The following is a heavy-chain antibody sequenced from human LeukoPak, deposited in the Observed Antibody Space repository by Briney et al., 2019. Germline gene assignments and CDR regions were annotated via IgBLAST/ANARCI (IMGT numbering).Heavy chain of an antibody. CDR2: IIPIFGTA. V-gene: IGHV1-69*13. Sequence: ASVKVSCKASGGTFSSYAISWVRQAPGQGLEWTGGIIPIFGTANYAQKFQGRVTITADESTSTAYMELSSLRSEDTAVYYCARGGSSSGYGHAYYYYGMDVWGQGTTVTVSS. CDR3: ARGGSSSGYGHAYYYYGMDV. D-gene: IGHD5-12*01. CDR1: GGTFSSYA. J-gene: IGHJ6*02.